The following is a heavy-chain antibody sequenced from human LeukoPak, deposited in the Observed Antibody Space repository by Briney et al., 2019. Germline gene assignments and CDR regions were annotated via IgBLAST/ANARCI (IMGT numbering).Heavy chain of an antibody. CDR3: AREGLRLEAFDI. V-gene: IGHV4-61*02. CDR2: IYTSGST. CDR1: GGSISSGSYY. Sequence: SETLSLTCTVSGGSISSGSYYWSWIRQPAGKGLEWIGRIYTSGSTNYNPSLKSRVTMSVDTSKNQFSLKLSSVTAADTAVYYRAREGLRLEAFDIWGQGTMVTVSS. D-gene: IGHD4-17*01. J-gene: IGHJ3*02.